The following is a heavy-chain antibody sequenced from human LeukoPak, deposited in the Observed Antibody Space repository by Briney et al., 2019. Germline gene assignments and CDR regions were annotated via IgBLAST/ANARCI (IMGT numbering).Heavy chain of an antibody. V-gene: IGHV1-69*02. CDR2: FIPLLGRA. J-gene: IGHJ4*02. CDR1: GGTFTTFS. Sequence: ASVKVSCKASGGTFTTFSINWMRQAPGQGLEWMGRFIPLLGRASYAQKFQGRVTFTADKSTSTAYVDLTSLRSEDTAVYYCAAGVEACGGDCYFFDYWGQGTLVTVSS. D-gene: IGHD2-21*02. CDR3: AAGVEACGGDCYFFDY.